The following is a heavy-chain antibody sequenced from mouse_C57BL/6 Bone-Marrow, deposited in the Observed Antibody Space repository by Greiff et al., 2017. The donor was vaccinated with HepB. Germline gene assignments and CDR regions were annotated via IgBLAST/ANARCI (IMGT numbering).Heavy chain of an antibody. J-gene: IGHJ4*01. CDR1: GFSLTSYG. V-gene: IGHV2-2*01. Sequence: QVQLQQSGPGLVQPSQSLSITCTVSGFSLTSYGVHWVRQSPGKGLEWLGVIWSGGSTDYNAAFISRLSISKDNSKSQVFFKMNSLQAEDTAIYYCARKDSEGYAMDYWGQGTSVTVSS. CDR2: IWSGGST. CDR3: ARKDSEGYAMDY.